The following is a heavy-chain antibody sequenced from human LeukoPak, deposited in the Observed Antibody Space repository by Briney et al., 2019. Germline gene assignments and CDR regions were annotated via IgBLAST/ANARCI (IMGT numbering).Heavy chain of an antibody. CDR1: GYTFDDYA. J-gene: IGHJ4*02. Sequence: GGSLRPFCEASGYTFDDYAMPWVRQAPGKGLEWVPGHSWNSGSIGYADSVKGRFSISRDNGKNSLYLQMNSLRTEDTALYYCAKGHTYGLGESYLDIWGQGTLVSVSS. CDR2: HSWNSGSI. CDR3: AKGHTYGLGESYLDI. V-gene: IGHV3-9*01. D-gene: IGHD5-18*01.